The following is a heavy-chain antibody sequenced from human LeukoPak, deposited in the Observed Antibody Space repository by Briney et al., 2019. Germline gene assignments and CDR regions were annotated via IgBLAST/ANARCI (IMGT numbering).Heavy chain of an antibody. CDR3: AKRPKGYFDY. V-gene: IGHV3-23*01. J-gene: IGHJ4*02. CDR1: GFTFSSYA. CDR2: ITGGLEST. Sequence: PGGSLRLSCAASGFTFSSYAMSWVRQAPGKGLEWVSTITGGLESTYYAGSVKGRFTISRNSSKNTLYLQMNSLRAEDTAVYYCAKRPKGYFDYWGQGTLVTVSS.